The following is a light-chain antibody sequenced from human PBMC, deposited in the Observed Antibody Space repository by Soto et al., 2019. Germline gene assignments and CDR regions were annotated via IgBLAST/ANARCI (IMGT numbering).Light chain of an antibody. CDR1: QSVHTF. Sequence: EILLAQSPGTLSLSPCEVASLSLMASQSVHTFLAWYQQKPGQAPRLLIYGASTRATGVPARFSGSGSGTDFTLTISSLEPEDFAVYYCHQRSNWPPDTFGQGTRLEIK. J-gene: IGKJ5*01. CDR2: GAS. CDR3: HQRSNWPPDT. V-gene: IGKV3-11*01.